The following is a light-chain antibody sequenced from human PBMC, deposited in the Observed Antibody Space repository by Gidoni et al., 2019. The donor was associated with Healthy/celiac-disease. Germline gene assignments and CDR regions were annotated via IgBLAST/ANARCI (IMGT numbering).Light chain of an antibody. CDR2: EVS. Sequence: QSALTQPPYASGSPGQSVTISCTGTSSDVGGYNYVSWYQQPPGKAPKLMIYEVSKRPSGVPDRFSGSKSGNTASLTVSGLQAEDEADYYCSSYAGSNNYVFGTGTKVTVL. V-gene: IGLV2-8*01. J-gene: IGLJ1*01. CDR3: SSYAGSNNYV. CDR1: SSDVGGYNY.